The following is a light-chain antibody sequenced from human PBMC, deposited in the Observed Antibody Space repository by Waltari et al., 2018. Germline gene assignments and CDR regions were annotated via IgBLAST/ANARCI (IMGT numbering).Light chain of an antibody. CDR2: QAS. CDR1: QSVNTW. CDR3: QQYDPLSPYT. J-gene: IGKJ2*01. V-gene: IGKV1-5*03. Sequence: DIQMAQSPSTLSASVGDTVTITCRASQSVNTWLAWYQQKPGRAPKLLVSQASTLATGVPSRFGGSGSGTEFTLTISSLQPDDVATYYCQQYDPLSPYTFGQGTKLEI.